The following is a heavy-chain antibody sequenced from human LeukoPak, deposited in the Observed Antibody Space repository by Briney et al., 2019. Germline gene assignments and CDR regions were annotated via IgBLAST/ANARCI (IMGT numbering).Heavy chain of an antibody. J-gene: IGHJ4*02. V-gene: IGHV1-69*04. CDR3: ALDSSGYYHFDY. CDR1: GGTFSSYA. CDR2: IIPILGIA. Sequence: SVKVSCKASGGTFSSYAISWVRQAPGQGLEWMGRIIPILGIANYAQKFQGRVTITADKSASTAYMELSSLRSEDTAVYYCALDSSGYYHFDYWGQGTLVTVSS. D-gene: IGHD3-22*01.